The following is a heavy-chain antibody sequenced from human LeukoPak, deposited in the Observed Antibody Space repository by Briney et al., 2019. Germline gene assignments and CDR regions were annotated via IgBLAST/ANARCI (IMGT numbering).Heavy chain of an antibody. CDR1: GFTSSTYS. V-gene: IGHV3-30-3*01. J-gene: IGHJ3*02. CDR3: AREGQETILHSGAFDS. D-gene: IGHD2-21*01. CDR2: IASVGSHT. Sequence: GGSLRLSCAASGFTSSTYSMRWVRQAPGEGLEWVADIASVGSHTFYVESVKGRFTISRDNSKNTLYLQMNSLRAEDTAVYFCAREGQETILHSGAFDSWAKGQWSPSLQ.